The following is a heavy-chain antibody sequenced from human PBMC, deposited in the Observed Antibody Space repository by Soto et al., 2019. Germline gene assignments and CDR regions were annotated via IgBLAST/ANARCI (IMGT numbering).Heavy chain of an antibody. V-gene: IGHV3-13*01. D-gene: IGHD4-17*01. J-gene: IGHJ6*02. CDR3: ARESTVIYGDYYYYYGMDV. Sequence: GSLRLSCAASGFTFSSYDMHWVRQATGKGLEWVSAIGTAGDTYYPGSVKGRFTISRENAKNSLYLQMNSLRAEDTAVYYCARESTVIYGDYYYYYGMDVWGQGTMVTVSS. CDR1: GFTFSSYD. CDR2: IGTAGDT.